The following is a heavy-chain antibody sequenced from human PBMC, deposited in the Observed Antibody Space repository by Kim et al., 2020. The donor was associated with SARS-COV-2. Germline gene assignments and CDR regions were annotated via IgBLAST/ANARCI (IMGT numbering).Heavy chain of an antibody. CDR2: IYYSGST. D-gene: IGHD6-13*01. CDR1: GGSISSGGYY. CDR3: ARDGRRARWYYGMDV. Sequence: SETLSLTCTVSGGSISSGGYYWSWIRQHPGKGLEWIGYIYYSGSTYYNPSLKSRVTISVDTSKNQFSLKLSSVTAADTAVYYCARDGRRARWYYGMDVWGQGTTVTVSS. V-gene: IGHV4-31*03. J-gene: IGHJ6*02.